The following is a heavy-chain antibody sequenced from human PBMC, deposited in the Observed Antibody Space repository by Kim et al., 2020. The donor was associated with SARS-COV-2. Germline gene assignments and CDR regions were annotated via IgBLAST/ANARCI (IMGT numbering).Heavy chain of an antibody. CDR3: ARDLGKEYYYDSGGRNVYYYGMDV. CDR2: ISSSSSTI. J-gene: IGHJ6*02. D-gene: IGHD3-22*01. V-gene: IGHV3-48*02. Sequence: GGSLRLSCAASGFTFSSYSMNWVRQAPGKGLEWVSYISSSSSTIYYADSVKGRFTISRDNAKNSLYLQMNSLRDEDTAVYYCARDLGKEYYYDSGGRNVYYYGMDVWGQGTPVTVSS. CDR1: GFTFSSYS.